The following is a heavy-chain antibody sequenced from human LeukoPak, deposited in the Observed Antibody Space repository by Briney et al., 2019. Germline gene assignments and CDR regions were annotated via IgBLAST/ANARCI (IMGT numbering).Heavy chain of an antibody. CDR2: IGSSGRTI. CDR3: TRNLIGGPAALIDF. V-gene: IGHV3-48*02. D-gene: IGHD2-2*01. CDR1: GFIFSTYT. Sequence: GVSLRLSCATSGFIFSTYTMNWVRQAPGKGLEWISYIGSSGRTIDYADSVEGRFTISRDNAKNSLYLQMNSLRDEDTAVYYCTRNLIGGPAALIDFWGQGTLVSVSS. J-gene: IGHJ4*02.